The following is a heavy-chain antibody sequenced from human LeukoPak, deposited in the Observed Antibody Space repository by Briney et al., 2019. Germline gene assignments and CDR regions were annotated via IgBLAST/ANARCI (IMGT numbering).Heavy chain of an antibody. J-gene: IGHJ5*02. V-gene: IGHV4-39*01. D-gene: IGHD5-18*01. CDR1: GGSISSSSYY. CDR2: IYYSGST. Sequence: SETLSLTCTVSGGSISSSSYYWGWIRQPPGKGLEWIGSIYYSGSTYYNPSLKSRVTISVDTSKNQFSLKLSSVTAADTAVYYCVAGTAMVMDWFDPWGRGTLVTVSS. CDR3: VAGTAMVMDWFDP.